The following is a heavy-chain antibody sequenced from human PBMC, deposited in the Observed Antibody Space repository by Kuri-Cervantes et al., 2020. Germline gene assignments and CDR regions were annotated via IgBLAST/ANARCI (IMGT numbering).Heavy chain of an antibody. CDR2: ISHSGST. CDR1: GDSVSSNTW. Sequence: SETLSLTCVVSGDSVSSNTWWSWVRQPPGKGLEWIGEISHSGSTNYNPSLKSRVTISVDTSKNQFSLRLSSVTAADTAVYYCARGRGRGGYYRGLDYWGQGTLVTVSS. J-gene: IGHJ4*02. D-gene: IGHD3-22*01. V-gene: IGHV4-4*02. CDR3: ARGRGRGGYYRGLDY.